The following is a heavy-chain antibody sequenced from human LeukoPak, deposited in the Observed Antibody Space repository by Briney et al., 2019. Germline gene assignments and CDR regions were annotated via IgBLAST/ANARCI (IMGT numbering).Heavy chain of an antibody. Sequence: GGSLRFSCAASGFTVSSNYMSWVRQAPGKGLEWVSVIYSGGSTYYADSVKGRFTISRDNSKNTLYLQMNSLRAEDTAVYYCARVLTYYYDSSGYYTPWGQGTLVTVSS. V-gene: IGHV3-66*01. J-gene: IGHJ5*02. CDR3: ARVLTYYYDSSGYYTP. CDR1: GFTVSSNY. D-gene: IGHD3-22*01. CDR2: IYSGGST.